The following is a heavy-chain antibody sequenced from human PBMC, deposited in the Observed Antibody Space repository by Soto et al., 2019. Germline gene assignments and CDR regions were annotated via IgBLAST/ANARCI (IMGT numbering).Heavy chain of an antibody. CDR3: ARDSSSPYYYYGMDV. D-gene: IGHD6-6*01. Sequence: PSETLSLTCTVSGGSISSGGYYWSWIRQHPGKGLEWIGYIYYSGSTYYNPSLKSRATISVDTSKNQFSLKLSSVTAADTAVYYCARDSSSPYYYYGMDVWGQGTTVTVSS. V-gene: IGHV4-31*03. J-gene: IGHJ6*02. CDR1: GGSISSGGYY. CDR2: IYYSGST.